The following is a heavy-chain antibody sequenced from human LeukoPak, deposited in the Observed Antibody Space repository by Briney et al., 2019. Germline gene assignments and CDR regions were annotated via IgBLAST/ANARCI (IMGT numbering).Heavy chain of an antibody. V-gene: IGHV1-8*02. D-gene: IGHD1-1*01. Sequence: ASVKVSCKASGGTFSSYAISWVRQATGQGLEWMGWMNPNSGNTGYTQKFQGRVTMTRNTSISTAYMELSSLRSEDTAVYYCARGDYLEPAYGMDVWGQGTTVTVSS. CDR3: ARGDYLEPAYGMDV. CDR2: MNPNSGNT. CDR1: GGTFSSYA. J-gene: IGHJ6*02.